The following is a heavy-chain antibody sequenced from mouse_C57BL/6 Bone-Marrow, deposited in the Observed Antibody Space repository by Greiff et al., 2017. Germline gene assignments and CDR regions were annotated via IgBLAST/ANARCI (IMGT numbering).Heavy chain of an antibody. J-gene: IGHJ1*03. D-gene: IGHD1-1*01. CDR3: ARPKCNYYDGHWYFDV. V-gene: IGHV5-17*01. Sequence: EVQGVESGGGLVKPGGSLKLSCAASGFTFSDYGMHWVRQAPEKGLEWVAYISSGSSTIYYADTVKGRFTISRDNAKNTLFLQMTSLRSEDTAMYYCARPKCNYYDGHWYFDVWGTGTTVTVSS. CDR2: ISSGSSTI. CDR1: GFTFSDYG.